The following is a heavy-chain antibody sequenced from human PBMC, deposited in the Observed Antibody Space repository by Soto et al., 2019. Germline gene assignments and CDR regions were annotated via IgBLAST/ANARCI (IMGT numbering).Heavy chain of an antibody. CDR2: IIPIFGTA. CDR3: ARVRDYYDSSGCDY. D-gene: IGHD3-22*01. J-gene: IGHJ4*02. CDR1: RYTFTSYD. V-gene: IGHV1-18*04. Sequence: ASVKLSCKASRYTFTSYDMHWVRQDTGQGLEWMGIIIPIFGTANYAQKLQGRVTMNTDTSTSTAYMELRSLRSDDTAVYYCARVRDYYDSSGCDYWGQGTLVTVS.